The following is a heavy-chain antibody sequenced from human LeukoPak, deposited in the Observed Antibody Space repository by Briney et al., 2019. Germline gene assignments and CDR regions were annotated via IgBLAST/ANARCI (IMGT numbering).Heavy chain of an antibody. J-gene: IGHJ6*02. CDR1: GFTFSSYS. CDR3: ARDRLTGTTGPAPRYYYYGMDV. CDR2: ISSSSSYI. Sequence: PGGSLRLSCAASGFTFSSYSMNWVRQAPGKGLEWVSSISSSSSYIYYADSVKGRYTISRDNAKNSLCLQMNSLRAEDTAVYYCARDRLTGTTGPAPRYYYYGMDVWGQGTTVTVSS. D-gene: IGHD1-7*01. V-gene: IGHV3-21*01.